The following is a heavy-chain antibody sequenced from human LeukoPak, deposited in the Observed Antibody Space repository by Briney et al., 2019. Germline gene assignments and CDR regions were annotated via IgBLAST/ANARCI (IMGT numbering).Heavy chain of an antibody. CDR2: INSDGSST. CDR3: ARVAKYYYGSETYYFFEH. Sequence: GGSLRLSCAASGFTFSSYWMHWVRQAPGKGLVWVSRINSDGSSTSYADSVKGRFTISRDNAKNTLYLQMNSLRVEDTAVYYCARVAKYYYGSETYYFFEHWGQGTPVTASS. V-gene: IGHV3-74*01. D-gene: IGHD3-10*01. J-gene: IGHJ4*02. CDR1: GFTFSSYW.